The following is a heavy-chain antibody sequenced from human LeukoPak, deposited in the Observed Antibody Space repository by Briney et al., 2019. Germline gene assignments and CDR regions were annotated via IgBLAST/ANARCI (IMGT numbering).Heavy chain of an antibody. CDR1: GFTFSSFW. D-gene: IGHD5-12*01. Sequence: GGPLRLSCAASGFTFSSFWMHWVRRAPGKGLMWVSRVNSDGSITNYADSVKGRFTISRDNAKNTLYLQMNSLRAEDTAVYYCARVRATFSPHFDNWGQGTLVTVSS. CDR3: ARVRATFSPHFDN. V-gene: IGHV3-74*01. J-gene: IGHJ4*02. CDR2: VNSDGSIT.